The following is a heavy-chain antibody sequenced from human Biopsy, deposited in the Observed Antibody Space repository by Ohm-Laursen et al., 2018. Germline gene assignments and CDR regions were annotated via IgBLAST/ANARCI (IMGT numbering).Heavy chain of an antibody. Sequence: GASVKVSCKASGDTFNKYGIFWVRQAPGQGLEWMGRIIPIVDIANYAQRFQGRVTMTADKSTSTAYLDLSSLISEDTAVYYCARGGSGSGYYGMDVWGQGTTVTVSS. V-gene: IGHV1-69*04. D-gene: IGHD3-10*01. CDR1: GDTFNKYG. CDR3: ARGGSGSGYYGMDV. CDR2: IIPIVDIA. J-gene: IGHJ6*02.